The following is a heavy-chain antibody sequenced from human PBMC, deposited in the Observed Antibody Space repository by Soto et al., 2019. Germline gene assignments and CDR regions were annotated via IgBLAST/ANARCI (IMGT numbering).Heavy chain of an antibody. CDR2: ILYDGSDQ. V-gene: IGHV3-30*18. CDR3: ANDVSSAWYRRWYFDL. CDR1: GFTFSNFG. Sequence: QVQLVQSGGGVVQPGRSLRLSCAASGFTFSNFGMHWVRQAPGKGLEWVATILYDGSDQYYADSVRGRFTISRDNSNDTLDLQMNSLKPEDTAVYYCANDVSSAWYRRWYFDLWGRGTLVGVSS. J-gene: IGHJ2*01. D-gene: IGHD6-19*01.